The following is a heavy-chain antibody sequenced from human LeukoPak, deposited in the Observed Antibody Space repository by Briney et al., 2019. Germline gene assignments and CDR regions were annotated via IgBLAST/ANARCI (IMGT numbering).Heavy chain of an antibody. Sequence: GGSLRLSCAASGFTFSSYAMSWVRQAPGKGLEWVSAISGSGGSTYYADSVKGRFTISRDNSKNTLYLQMNSLRAEDTAVYYCAKAPSYYYDSSGSRFVSLAAWATPFFGYWGQGTLVTVSS. CDR2: ISGSGGST. D-gene: IGHD3-22*01. J-gene: IGHJ4*02. CDR3: AKAPSYYYDSSGSRFVSLAAWATPFFGY. CDR1: GFTFSSYA. V-gene: IGHV3-23*01.